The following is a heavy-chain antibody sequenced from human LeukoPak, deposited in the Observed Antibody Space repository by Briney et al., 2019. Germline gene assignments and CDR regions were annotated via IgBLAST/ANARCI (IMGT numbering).Heavy chain of an antibody. J-gene: IGHJ4*02. V-gene: IGHV4-59*01. D-gene: IGHD5-12*01. Sequence: SETLSLTCTVSGGSISSYYWSWIRQPPGKGLEWIGYIYYSGSTNYNPSLKSRVTISVDTSKNQFSLKLSSVTAADTAVYYCARVGIVATIGSFDYWGQGTLVTVSS. CDR3: ARVGIVATIGSFDY. CDR2: IYYSGST. CDR1: GGSISSYY.